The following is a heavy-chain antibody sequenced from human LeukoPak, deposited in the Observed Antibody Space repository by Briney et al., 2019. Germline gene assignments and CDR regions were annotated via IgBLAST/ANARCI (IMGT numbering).Heavy chain of an antibody. CDR3: ARDRSSSWSFDY. CDR2: ISYDGSNK. CDR1: GFTFSSHG. D-gene: IGHD6-13*01. J-gene: IGHJ4*02. Sequence: GRSLRLSCAASGFTFSSHGMHWVRQAPGKGLEWVAVISYDGSNKYYADSVKSRFTISRDNSKNTLYLQMNSLRAEDTAVYYCARDRSSSWSFDYWGQGTLVTVSS. V-gene: IGHV3-30*03.